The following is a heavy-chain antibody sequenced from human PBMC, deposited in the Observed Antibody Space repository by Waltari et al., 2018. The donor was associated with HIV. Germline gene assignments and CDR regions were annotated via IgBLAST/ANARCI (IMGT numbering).Heavy chain of an antibody. J-gene: IGHJ4*02. Sequence: QVQLIQSGAEMKKPGASMKVSCKASEYTFTTYHIHWVRQAPGEGLEWMGWINPDNGDTQYAQKLQGWVSMTRDTSINTAYMNLTRLRSEDSAVYYCARALSTTWHNLDYWGQGTLVTVSS. CDR3: ARALSTTWHNLDY. CDR2: INPDNGDT. CDR1: EYTFTTYH. D-gene: IGHD2-2*01. V-gene: IGHV1-2*04.